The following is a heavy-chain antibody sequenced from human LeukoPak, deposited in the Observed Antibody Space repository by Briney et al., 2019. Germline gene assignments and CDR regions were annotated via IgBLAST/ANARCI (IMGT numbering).Heavy chain of an antibody. CDR1: GGSISSGGYY. Sequence: PSQTLSLTCTASGGSISSGGYYWSWIRQHPGKGLEWIGYIYYSGSTYYNPSLKSRVTISVDTSKNQLSLKLSSVTAADTAVYYCARGGYSSSWRPFDPWGQGTLVTVSS. D-gene: IGHD6-13*01. CDR3: ARGGYSSSWRPFDP. CDR2: IYYSGST. V-gene: IGHV4-31*03. J-gene: IGHJ5*02.